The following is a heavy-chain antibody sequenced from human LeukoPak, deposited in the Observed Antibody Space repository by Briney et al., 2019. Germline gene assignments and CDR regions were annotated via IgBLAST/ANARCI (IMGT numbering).Heavy chain of an antibody. CDR3: ARDRQWLFKTNFDY. V-gene: IGHV1-18*01. J-gene: IGHJ4*02. Sequence: ASVKVSCKASGCTFTSYGISWVRQAPGQGLEWMGWISAYNGNTNYAQKLHGRVTMTTDTSTSTAYMELRSLRSDDTAVYYCARDRQWLFKTNFDYWGQGTLVTVSS. CDR1: GCTFTSYG. D-gene: IGHD3-22*01. CDR2: ISAYNGNT.